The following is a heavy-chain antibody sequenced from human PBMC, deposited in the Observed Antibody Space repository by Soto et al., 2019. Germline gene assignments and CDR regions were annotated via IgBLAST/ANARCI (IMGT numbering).Heavy chain of an antibody. D-gene: IGHD3-3*01. CDR1: GFSLTTSGVG. CDR2: IYWDDDK. CDR3: AHRVLRAVFGLVTTTAIYFDF. Sequence: QITLNESGPTQVKPRQTLTLTCTFSGFSLTTSGVGVGWIRQSPGKAPEWLALIYWDDDKRYSPSLKSRLTITKDASKNPVVLTMADLDPADTATYYCAHRVLRAVFGLVTTTAIYFDFCGQGTPVAVSS. J-gene: IGHJ4*02. V-gene: IGHV2-5*02.